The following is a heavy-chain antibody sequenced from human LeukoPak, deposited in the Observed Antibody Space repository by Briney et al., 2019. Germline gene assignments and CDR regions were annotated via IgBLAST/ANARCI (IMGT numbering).Heavy chain of an antibody. Sequence: ASVKVSCKASGYTFNSYGISWVRQAPGQGLEWMAWISAYNGNTNYAQKLQDRVTMTTDTFTSTAYMELRSLRSDDTAVYYCARDLSPYCSGGSCHYYTDVWGKGTTVTVSS. CDR3: ARDLSPYCSGGSCHYYTDV. V-gene: IGHV1-18*01. CDR1: GYTFNSYG. D-gene: IGHD2-15*01. CDR2: ISAYNGNT. J-gene: IGHJ6*03.